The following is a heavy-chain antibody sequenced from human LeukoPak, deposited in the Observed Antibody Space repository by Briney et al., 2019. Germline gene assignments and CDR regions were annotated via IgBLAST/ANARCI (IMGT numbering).Heavy chain of an antibody. CDR3: ARATTYDILTGYSDY. V-gene: IGHV3-7*01. J-gene: IGHJ4*02. D-gene: IGHD3-9*01. CDR2: IKEDGSEQ. Sequence: PGGSLRLSCAASGFTFSSYWMTWVRQAPGKGLEWVANIKEDGSEQYSVDSVKGRFTISRDNAKNSLYLQMNSLRAEDTAVYYCARATTYDILTGYSDYWGQGTLVTVSS. CDR1: GFTFSSYW.